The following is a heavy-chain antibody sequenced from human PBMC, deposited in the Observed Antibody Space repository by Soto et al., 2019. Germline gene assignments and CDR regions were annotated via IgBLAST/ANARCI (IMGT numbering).Heavy chain of an antibody. CDR3: ARGKRDYGMDV. CDR2: IWYDGSNK. CDR1: GFTFSSYG. J-gene: IGHJ6*02. Sequence: GGSLRLSCAASGFTFSSYGMHWVRQAPGKGLEWVAVIWYDGSNKYYADSVKGRFTISRDNSKNTLYLQMNSLRAEDTAVYYCARGKRDYGMDVWGQGTTVTVSS. V-gene: IGHV3-33*01.